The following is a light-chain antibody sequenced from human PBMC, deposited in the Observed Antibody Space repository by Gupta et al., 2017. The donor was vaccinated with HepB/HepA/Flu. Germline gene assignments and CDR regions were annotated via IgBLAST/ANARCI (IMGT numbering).Light chain of an antibody. CDR2: DVT. V-gene: IGLV2-8*01. J-gene: IGLJ1*01. CDR1: SSDVGGYNY. CDR3: SSYAGSNNVV. Sequence: QSALTQPPSASGSPGQSVTISCTGTSSDVGGYNYVSWYQLHPGKAPKLMIYDVTNRPSGVPDRGSGSKSGNTAFLTVSGLQAEDEADDYCSSYAGSNNVVFGTGTKVTVL.